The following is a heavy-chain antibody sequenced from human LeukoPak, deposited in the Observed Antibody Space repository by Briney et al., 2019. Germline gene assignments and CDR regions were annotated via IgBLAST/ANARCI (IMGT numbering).Heavy chain of an antibody. CDR2: IYYSGST. CDR3: ARRGSDFWSGYYYNYFDY. J-gene: IGHJ4*02. CDR1: GGSISSSSYY. V-gene: IGHV4-39*01. D-gene: IGHD3-3*01. Sequence: PSETLSLTCTVSGGSISSSSYYWGWIRQPPGKGLEWIGSIYYSGSTYYNPSLKSRVTISVDTSKNQFSLKLSSVTAADTAVYYCARRGSDFWSGYYYNYFDYWGQGTLVTVSS.